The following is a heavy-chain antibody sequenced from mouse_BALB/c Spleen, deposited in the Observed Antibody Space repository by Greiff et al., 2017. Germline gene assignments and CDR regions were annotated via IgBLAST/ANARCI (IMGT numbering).Heavy chain of an antibody. Sequence: QVHVKQPGAELVKPGASVKLSCKASGYTFTSYWMHWVKQRPGQGLEWIGEINPSNGRTNYNEKFKSKATLTVDKSSSTAYMQLSSLTSEDSAVYYCARSDYRYDVDYWGQGTTLTVSS. CDR3: ARSDYRYDVDY. V-gene: IGHV1S81*02. D-gene: IGHD2-14*01. CDR1: GYTFTSYW. CDR2: INPSNGRT. J-gene: IGHJ2*01.